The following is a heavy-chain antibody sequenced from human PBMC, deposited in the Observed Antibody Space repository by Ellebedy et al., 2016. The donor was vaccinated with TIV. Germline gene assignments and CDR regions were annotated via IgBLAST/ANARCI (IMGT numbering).Heavy chain of an antibody. CDR3: ARGGETAAADY. V-gene: IGHV3-74*01. CDR1: GFTFSSYW. J-gene: IGHJ4*02. Sequence: GGSLRLSCAASGFTFSSYWMHWVRQAPGKGLVWVSRINTDGSSTSYADSVKSRFTISRDNARNTLYLQMNSLRAEDTAVYYCARGGETAAADYWGQGTLVTVSS. CDR2: INTDGSST. D-gene: IGHD6-25*01.